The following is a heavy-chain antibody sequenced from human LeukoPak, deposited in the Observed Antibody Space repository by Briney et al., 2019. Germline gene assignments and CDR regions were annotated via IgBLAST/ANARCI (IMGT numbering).Heavy chain of an antibody. J-gene: IGHJ6*03. Sequence: GGSLRLSCAASGFTFSSYEMNWVRQAPGKGLEWVSYITDSGTTIYYADSVKGRFTISRDSAKNSLYLQMNSLRAEDTAVYYCARGYYDFWSGIGDYYMDVWGKGTTVTVSS. D-gene: IGHD3-3*01. V-gene: IGHV3-48*03. CDR1: GFTFSSYE. CDR3: ARGYYDFWSGIGDYYMDV. CDR2: ITDSGTTI.